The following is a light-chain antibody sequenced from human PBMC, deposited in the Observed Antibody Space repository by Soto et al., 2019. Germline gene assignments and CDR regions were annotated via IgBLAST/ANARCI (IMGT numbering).Light chain of an antibody. CDR3: HQYGGSPQT. CDR2: GAS. V-gene: IGKV3-20*01. Sequence: EIVLTQSPGTLSLSPGERAKLSCRASQSVSNYLAWYQRKPGQAPRLLIYGASSRATGIPDRFSGSGSGTDFTLTISRLEPEDFAVYYCHQYGGSPQTFGQGTKV. CDR1: QSVSNY. J-gene: IGKJ1*01.